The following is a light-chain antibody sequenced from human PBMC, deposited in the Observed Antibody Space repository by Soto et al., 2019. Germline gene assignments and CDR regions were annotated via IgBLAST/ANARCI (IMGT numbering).Light chain of an antibody. Sequence: EIVMTQSPATLSVSPGERATLSCRASQSVSSGLSWCQQKPGQAPRLLIYGASTRATGIPARFSGSGSGTEFTLTISSLQSEDYAVYYCQQYNNWPPYTFGQGTK. V-gene: IGKV3-15*01. CDR1: QSVSSG. J-gene: IGKJ2*01. CDR2: GAS. CDR3: QQYNNWPPYT.